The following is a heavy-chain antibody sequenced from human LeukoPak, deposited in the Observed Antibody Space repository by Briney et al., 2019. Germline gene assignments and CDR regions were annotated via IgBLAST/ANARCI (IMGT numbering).Heavy chain of an antibody. CDR1: GFTFSSYW. D-gene: IGHD3-16*01. CDR2: IQRDGSSP. J-gene: IGHJ4*02. CDR3: SRGHYGPDY. Sequence: GGSLRLSCAASGFTFSSYWMHWVRQPPGKGLEWVSGIQRDGSSPTYADSVKGRFTISRDNAKGSVYLQVNILRAEDTAVYYCSRGHYGPDYWGQGTLVTVSS. V-gene: IGHV3-74*01.